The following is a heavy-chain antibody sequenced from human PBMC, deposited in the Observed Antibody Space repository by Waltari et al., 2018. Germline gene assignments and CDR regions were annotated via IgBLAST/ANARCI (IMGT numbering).Heavy chain of an antibody. CDR3: ARLAPRTYRSPVPGRHYYYGMDV. Sequence: EEQLLESGGGLVQPGDSLRLSCAASGFRFSNYWMNWVRPAHGKGLVWGARTRNDETTLTYADSVKGRLTISRDNAKNTVYLQMKRLRADDTAVYYCARLAPRTYRSPVPGRHYYYGMDVWGQGTTVTVSS. J-gene: IGHJ6*02. V-gene: IGHV3-74*03. D-gene: IGHD3-10*01. CDR1: GFRFSNYW. CDR2: TRNDETTL.